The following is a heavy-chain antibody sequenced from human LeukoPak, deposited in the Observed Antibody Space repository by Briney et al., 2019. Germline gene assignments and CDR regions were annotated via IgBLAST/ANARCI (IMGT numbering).Heavy chain of an antibody. CDR2: IRYDGSNK. D-gene: IGHD2-2*01. Sequence: GGSLRLSCAASGFTFSSYGMHWVRQAPGKGLEWVAFIRYDGSNKYYADSVEGRFTISRDNSKNTLYLQMNSLRAEDTAVYYCANGGTFLRLGYCSKWGQGTLVTVSS. CDR3: ANGGTFLRLGYCSK. V-gene: IGHV3-30*02. J-gene: IGHJ4*02. CDR1: GFTFSSYG.